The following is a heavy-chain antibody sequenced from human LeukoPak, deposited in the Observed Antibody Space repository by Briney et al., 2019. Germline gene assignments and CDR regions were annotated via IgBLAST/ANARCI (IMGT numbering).Heavy chain of an antibody. Sequence: GRSLRLPCAARGFTFSTYAMSWVRQDRRKGLVWVSFISGRGGTTYNADSVKSRFTISRDNSKNTLYLQMNSLRADDTAIYYYARDLVDYGDYAERGGNWFDPWGQGTLVTVSS. V-gene: IGHV3-23*01. J-gene: IGHJ5*02. D-gene: IGHD4-17*01. CDR2: ISGRGGTT. CDR3: ARDLVDYGDYAERGGNWFDP. CDR1: GFTFSTYA.